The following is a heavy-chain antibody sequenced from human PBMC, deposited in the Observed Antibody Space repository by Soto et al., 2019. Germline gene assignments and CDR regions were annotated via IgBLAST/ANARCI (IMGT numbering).Heavy chain of an antibody. Sequence: GGSLRLSCAASGFTFSSYSMNWVRQAPGKGLEWVSSISSSSSYIYYADSVKGRFTISRDNAKNSLYLQMNSLRAEDTAVYYCARVAQFLQLSVYWFDPWGQGTLVTVSS. CDR1: GFTFSSYS. V-gene: IGHV3-21*01. J-gene: IGHJ5*02. CDR2: ISSSSSYI. D-gene: IGHD5-18*01. CDR3: ARVAQFLQLSVYWFDP.